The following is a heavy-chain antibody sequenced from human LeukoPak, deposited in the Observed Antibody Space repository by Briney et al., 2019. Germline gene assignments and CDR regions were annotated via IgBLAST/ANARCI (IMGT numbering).Heavy chain of an antibody. J-gene: IGHJ4*02. CDR2: ISSSGSTI. CDR3: ARTVVVVAAVDY. CDR1: GFTSSDYY. Sequence: GGSLRLSCAASGFTSSDYYMSWIRQAPGKGLEWVSYISSSGSTIYYADSVKGRFTISRDNAKNSLYLQMNSLRAEDTAVYYCARTVVVVAAVDYWGQGTLVTVSS. V-gene: IGHV3-11*01. D-gene: IGHD2-15*01.